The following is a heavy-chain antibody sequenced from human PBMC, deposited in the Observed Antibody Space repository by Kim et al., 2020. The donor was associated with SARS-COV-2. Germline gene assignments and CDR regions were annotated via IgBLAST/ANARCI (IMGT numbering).Heavy chain of an antibody. CDR2: LTTSGDFT. CDR1: GFSFSTYA. V-gene: IGHV3-23*01. Sequence: GGSLRLSCAVSGFSFSTYAMTWVRQAPGKGLEWVASLTTSGDFTYYAGSVKGRFTISRDNSKNALFLHMTSLRAEDTAVYYCAKVRTTLVWAGMDVWGQGTTVTVSS. CDR3: AKVRTTLVWAGMDV. D-gene: IGHD1-1*01. J-gene: IGHJ6*02.